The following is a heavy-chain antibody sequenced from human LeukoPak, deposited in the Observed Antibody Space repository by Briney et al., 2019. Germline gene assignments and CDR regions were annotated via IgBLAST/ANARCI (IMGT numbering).Heavy chain of an antibody. D-gene: IGHD3-3*01. V-gene: IGHV3-7*03. J-gene: IGHJ6*02. CDR1: GFTFSNYW. Sequence: PGGSLRLSCAASGFTFSNYWMSWVRQAPGKGLEWVANIKQDGSEKYYVDSVKGRFTISRDNAKNSLYLQMNSLRAEDTAVYYCAREKYDFWSGYYTDYYYGMDVWGQGTTVTVSS. CDR2: IKQDGSEK. CDR3: AREKYDFWSGYYTDYYYGMDV.